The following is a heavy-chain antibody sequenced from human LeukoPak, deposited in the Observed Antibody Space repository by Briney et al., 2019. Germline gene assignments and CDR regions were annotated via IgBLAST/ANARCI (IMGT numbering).Heavy chain of an antibody. CDR2: IYHSGST. CDR1: GGSISSSNW. J-gene: IGHJ4*02. D-gene: IGHD6-19*01. CDR3: ARAGGIAVAYFDY. V-gene: IGHV4-4*02. Sequence: ASETLSLTCAVSGGSISSSNWWSWVRQPPGKGLEWIGEIYHSGSTNYNPSPKSRVTISVDKSKNQFSLKLSSVTAADTAVYYCARAGGIAVAYFDYWGQGTLVTVSS.